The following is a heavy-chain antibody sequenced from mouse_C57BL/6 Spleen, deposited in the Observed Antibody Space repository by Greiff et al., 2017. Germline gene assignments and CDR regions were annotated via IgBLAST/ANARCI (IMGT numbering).Heavy chain of an antibody. Sequence: VQLQQPGAELVKPGASVKLSCKASGYTFTSYWMHWVKQRPGQGLEWIGMIHPNSGSTNYNEKFKSKATLTVDKSSSTAYMQLSSLTSEDSAVYYCARGDSSGYYFDYWGQGTTLTVSS. CDR3: ARGDSSGYYFDY. V-gene: IGHV1-64*01. CDR2: IHPNSGST. CDR1: GYTFTSYW. J-gene: IGHJ2*01. D-gene: IGHD3-2*02.